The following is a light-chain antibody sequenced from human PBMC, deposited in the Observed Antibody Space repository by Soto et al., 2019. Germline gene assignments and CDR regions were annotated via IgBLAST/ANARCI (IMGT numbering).Light chain of an antibody. V-gene: IGKV4-1*01. CDR2: WAS. CDR3: QHYITSLTT. CDR1: QSVLYSSNNKNY. J-gene: IGKJ1*01. Sequence: DIVMTQSPDSLAVSLGERSTINCNSSQSVLYSSNNKNYLAWYQQKPGQPPKLLIYWASTRESGVPDRFIGSGSGTDFTLTISRLEPEDFAVYYCQHYITSLTTFGQGTKVDI.